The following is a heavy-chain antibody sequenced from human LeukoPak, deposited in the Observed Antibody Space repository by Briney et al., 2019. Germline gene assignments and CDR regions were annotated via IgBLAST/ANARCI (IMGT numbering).Heavy chain of an antibody. J-gene: IGHJ3*02. D-gene: IGHD3-9*01. V-gene: IGHV3-66*01. CDR3: ARDKVDVLRYFDWLEGAFDI. CDR2: IYSGGST. Sequence: GGSLRLSCAASGFTVSSNYMSWVRQAPGKGLEWVSVIYSGGSTYYADSVKGRFTISRDNSKNTLYLQMNSLRAEDTAVYYCARDKVDVLRYFDWLEGAFDIWGQGTMVTVSS. CDR1: GFTVSSNY.